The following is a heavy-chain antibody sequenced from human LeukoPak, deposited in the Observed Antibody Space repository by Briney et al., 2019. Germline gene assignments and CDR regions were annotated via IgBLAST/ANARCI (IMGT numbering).Heavy chain of an antibody. V-gene: IGHV4-59*01. Sequence: SETLSLTCTVSGGSISTFYWSWIRQPPGKGLGWIGNINYSGSTNYNPSLQSRVTISVDTSKNQFSLKLSSVTAADTAVYYCARGHSSSWFWGQGTLVTVSS. J-gene: IGHJ4*02. CDR2: INYSGST. D-gene: IGHD6-13*01. CDR1: GGSISTFY. CDR3: ARGHSSSWF.